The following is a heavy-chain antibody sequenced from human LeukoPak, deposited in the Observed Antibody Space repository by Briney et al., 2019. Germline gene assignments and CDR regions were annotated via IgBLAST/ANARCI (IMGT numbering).Heavy chain of an antibody. CDR2: ISGSGGST. Sequence: PGGSLRLSCAASGFTFSSYAMSWVRQAPGKGLEWVSAISGSGGSTYYADSVKGRFTISRDNSKNTLYLQMNSLRAEDTAVYYCAKALRGHSGYDSGGFDYWGQGTLVTVSS. CDR3: AKALRGHSGYDSGGFDY. D-gene: IGHD5-12*01. CDR1: GFTFSSYA. J-gene: IGHJ4*02. V-gene: IGHV3-23*01.